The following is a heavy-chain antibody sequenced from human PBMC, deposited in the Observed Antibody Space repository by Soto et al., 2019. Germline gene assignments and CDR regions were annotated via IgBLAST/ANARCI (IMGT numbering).Heavy chain of an antibody. CDR3: ARGVTTVTTIDY. J-gene: IGHJ4*02. V-gene: IGHV4-30-2*01. Sequence: DLEGIGYIYHSGSTYYNPSLKSRVTISVDRSKNQFSLKLSSVTAADTAVYYCARGVTTVTTIDYWGQGTLVTVSS. CDR2: IYHSGST. D-gene: IGHD4-17*01.